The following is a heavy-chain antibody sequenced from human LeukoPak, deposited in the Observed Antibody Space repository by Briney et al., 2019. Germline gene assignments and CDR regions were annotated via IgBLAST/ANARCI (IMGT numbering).Heavy chain of an antibody. D-gene: IGHD2-15*01. V-gene: IGHV4-39*07. Sequence: SETLSLTCSVSGGSISSGGGYYWGWIRQPPGKGLERIGSMSSSGSPYYKPSLKSRVTVSIDTSKNQFSLKLTSVTAADTAVYFCARARYGGIAAPGPFDFWGQGILVTVSS. J-gene: IGHJ4*02. CDR2: MSSSGSP. CDR3: ARARYGGIAAPGPFDF. CDR1: GGSISSGGGYY.